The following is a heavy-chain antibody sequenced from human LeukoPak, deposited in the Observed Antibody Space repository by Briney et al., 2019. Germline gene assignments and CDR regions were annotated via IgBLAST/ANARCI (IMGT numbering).Heavy chain of an antibody. Sequence: SGGSLRLSCAASGFTFSSYAMSWVRQAPGKGLEWVSAISGSGGSTYYADSVKGRFTISRDNSKNTPYLQMNSLRAEDTAVYYCAKRGYYDSSGRGFHYYYYMDVWGKGTTVTVSS. CDR1: GFTFSSYA. CDR3: AKRGYYDSSGRGFHYYYYMDV. D-gene: IGHD3-22*01. CDR2: ISGSGGST. V-gene: IGHV3-23*01. J-gene: IGHJ6*03.